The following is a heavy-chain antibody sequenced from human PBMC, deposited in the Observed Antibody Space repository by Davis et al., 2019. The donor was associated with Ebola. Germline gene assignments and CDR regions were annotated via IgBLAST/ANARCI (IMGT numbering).Heavy chain of an antibody. Sequence: ASVKVSCKASGYTFTSYGISWVRQAPGQGLEWMGWISAYNGNTNYAQKLQGRVTMTTDTSTSTAYMELRSLRSDDTAVYYCARGRITIFGVVWPNWFDPWGQGTLVTVSS. V-gene: IGHV1-18*01. CDR3: ARGRITIFGVVWPNWFDP. D-gene: IGHD3-3*01. CDR1: GYTFTSYG. J-gene: IGHJ5*02. CDR2: ISAYNGNT.